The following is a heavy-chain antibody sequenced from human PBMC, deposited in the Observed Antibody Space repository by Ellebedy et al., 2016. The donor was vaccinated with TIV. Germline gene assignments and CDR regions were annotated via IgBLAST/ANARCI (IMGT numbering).Heavy chain of an antibody. Sequence: SETLSLTXTVSGVSISSSNYYWGWIRQPPGKGLEWIGTIYSSGITYNSPSLKSGGTISVDTSKNQFSLKLSSVTAADTAVYYCARFRSGIVVAPAHYGMDVWGQGTTVTVSS. CDR3: ARFRSGIVVAPAHYGMDV. CDR1: GVSISSSNYY. D-gene: IGHD2-2*01. CDR2: IYSSGIT. V-gene: IGHV4-39*01. J-gene: IGHJ6*02.